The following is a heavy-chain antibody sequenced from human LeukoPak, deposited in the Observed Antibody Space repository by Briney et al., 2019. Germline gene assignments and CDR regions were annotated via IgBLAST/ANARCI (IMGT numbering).Heavy chain of an antibody. D-gene: IGHD5-18*01. CDR1: GYSISSGYY. CDR2: IYHSGST. J-gene: IGHJ6*03. Sequence: SETLSLTCTVSGYSISSGYYWGWIRQPPGKGLEWIGSIYHSGSTYYNPSLKSRVTISVDTSKNQFSPKLSSVTAADTAVYYCARTTEGGYTYDYFYYYYMDVWGKGTTVTISS. V-gene: IGHV4-38-2*02. CDR3: ARTTEGGYTYDYFYYYYMDV.